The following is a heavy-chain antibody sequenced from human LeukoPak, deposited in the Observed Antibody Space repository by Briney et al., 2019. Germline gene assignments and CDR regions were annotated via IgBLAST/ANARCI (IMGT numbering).Heavy chain of an antibody. CDR2: IYHSGST. V-gene: IGHV4-4*02. J-gene: IGHJ4*02. CDR1: GGSISSSNW. D-gene: IGHD3-10*01. CDR3: ARGHDYYGSGNYFDY. Sequence: SGTLSLTCAVSGGSISSSNWWSGVRQPPGKGLEWIGEIYHSGSTNYNPSLKSRVTISVDKSKNQFYLKLSSVTAADTAVYYCARGHDYYGSGNYFDYWGQGTLVTVSS.